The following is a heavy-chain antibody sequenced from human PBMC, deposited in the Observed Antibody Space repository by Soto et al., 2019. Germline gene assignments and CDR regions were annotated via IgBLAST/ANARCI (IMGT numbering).Heavy chain of an antibody. D-gene: IGHD3-10*01. CDR3: ARDIMVRGVIILSRYYYGMDV. J-gene: IGHJ6*02. CDR1: GFTFSSYS. Sequence: GGSLRLSCAASGFTFSSYSMNWVRQSPGKGLEWVSSISGSSSYIYYADSVKGRFTISRDNAKNSLYLQMNSLRAEDTAVYYCARDIMVRGVIILSRYYYGMDVWGQGTTVTVSS. V-gene: IGHV3-21*01. CDR2: ISGSSSYI.